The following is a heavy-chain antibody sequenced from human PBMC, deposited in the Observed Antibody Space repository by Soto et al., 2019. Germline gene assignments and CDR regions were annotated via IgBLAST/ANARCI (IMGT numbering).Heavy chain of an antibody. CDR3: SSQTLRISLAAHKCFDP. Sequence: GASLKLACKTSGYTFSTDGISWVLKAPGQGLELMGLISTYNGDTNYAQNSQSKVTMTTDTSTSTAYMEMRSLRSADTAVYYCSSQTLRISLAAHKCFDPWGQGALVTVSS. V-gene: IGHV1-18*01. CDR2: ISTYNGDT. J-gene: IGHJ5*02. CDR1: GYTFSTDG. D-gene: IGHD3-3*02.